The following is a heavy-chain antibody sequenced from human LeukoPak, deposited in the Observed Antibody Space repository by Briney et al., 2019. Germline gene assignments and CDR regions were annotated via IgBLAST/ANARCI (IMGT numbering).Heavy chain of an antibody. CDR2: ISWNSGSI. V-gene: IGHV3-9*01. D-gene: IGHD1-7*01. CDR1: GFTFDDYA. J-gene: IGHJ4*02. Sequence: GRSLRLSCAASGFTFDDYAMHWVRQAPGKGLEWVSGISWNSGSIGYADSVKGRFTISRDNAKNSLYLQMNGLRAEDTALYYCAEGLELGSYFDYWGQGTLVTVSS. CDR3: AEGLELGSYFDY.